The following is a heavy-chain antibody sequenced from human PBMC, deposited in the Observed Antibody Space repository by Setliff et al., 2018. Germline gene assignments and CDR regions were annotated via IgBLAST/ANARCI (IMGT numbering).Heavy chain of an antibody. CDR1: GFTFNTYW. CDR2: IKQDGSEK. CDR3: AKPTSVTTTHYYYYMDV. V-gene: IGHV3-7*03. D-gene: IGHD4-4*01. Sequence: GESLKPSCAAHGFTFNTYWMTWVRQAPGKGLERVANIKQDGSEKYYVDSVKGRFTISRDNVKNSLYLQMSSLRAEDTAVYYCAKPTSVTTTHYYYYMDVWGKGTTVTVSS. J-gene: IGHJ6*03.